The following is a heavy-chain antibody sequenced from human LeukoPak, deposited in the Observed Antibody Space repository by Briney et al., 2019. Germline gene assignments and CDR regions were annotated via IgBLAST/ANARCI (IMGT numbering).Heavy chain of an antibody. CDR2: IIASSGST. Sequence: GGSLRLSCAASGFTFSNYAMNWVRQALGKGLEWVSTIIASSGSTFYADSVKGRFTISKDTSKNTLYLHMSSLRADDTAVYYCAKGGYDYVEVAYFDYWGQGTLVTVSS. CDR3: AKGGYDYVEVAYFDY. V-gene: IGHV3-23*01. J-gene: IGHJ4*02. D-gene: IGHD5-12*01. CDR1: GFTFSNYA.